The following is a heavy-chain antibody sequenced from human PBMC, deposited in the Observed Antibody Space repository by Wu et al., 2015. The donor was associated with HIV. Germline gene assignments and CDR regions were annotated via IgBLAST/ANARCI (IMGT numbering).Heavy chain of an antibody. CDR3: AREGDLVGATGYYYYYGMDV. CDR1: GGTFSSYA. D-gene: IGHD1-26*01. Sequence: QVQLVQSGAEVKKPGSSVKVSCKASGGTFSSYAISWVRQAPGQGLEWMGGIIPIFGTANYAQKFQGRVTITTDESTSTAYMELSSLRSEDTAVYYCAREGDLVGATGYYYYYGMDVWGQGTTVTVSS. V-gene: IGHV1-69*05. J-gene: IGHJ6*02. CDR2: IIPIFGTA.